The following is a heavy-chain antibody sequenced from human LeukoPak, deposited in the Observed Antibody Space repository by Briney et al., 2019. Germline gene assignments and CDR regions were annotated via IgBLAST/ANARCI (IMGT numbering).Heavy chain of an antibody. CDR2: IYSGGST. CDR1: GFPVSSNY. D-gene: IGHD2-15*01. Sequence: PGGSLSLSCAASGFPVSSNYMSWVRQAPGKGLEWVSVIYSGGSTYYADSVKGRFTISRDNSKNTLYLQMNSPRAEDTAVYYCARAGLYCSGGSCYHFDYWGQGTLVTVSS. V-gene: IGHV3-53*01. CDR3: ARAGLYCSGGSCYHFDY. J-gene: IGHJ4*02.